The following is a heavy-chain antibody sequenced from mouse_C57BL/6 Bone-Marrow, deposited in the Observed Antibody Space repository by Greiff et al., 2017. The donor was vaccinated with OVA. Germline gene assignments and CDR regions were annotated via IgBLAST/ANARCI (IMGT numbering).Heavy chain of an antibody. CDR3: AREAYYYGSSYRFDY. CDR1: GYTFTSYW. D-gene: IGHD1-1*01. CDR2: IDPSDSYT. J-gene: IGHJ2*01. V-gene: IGHV1-69*01. Sequence: QVQLQQPGAELVMPGASVKLSCKASGYTFTSYWMHWVKQRPGQGLEWIGEIDPSDSYTNYNQKFKGKSTLTVDKSSSPAYMQLSSLTSEDSAVYYCAREAYYYGSSYRFDYWGQGTTLTVSS.